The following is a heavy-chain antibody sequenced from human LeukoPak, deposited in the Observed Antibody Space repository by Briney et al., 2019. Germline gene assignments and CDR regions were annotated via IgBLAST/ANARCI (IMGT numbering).Heavy chain of an antibody. V-gene: IGHV4-39*01. CDR1: GGSISSSSYY. CDR3: ARPTDINWSDP. CDR2: IYYSGST. J-gene: IGHJ5*02. Sequence: SETLSLTCTVSGGSISSSSYYWGWIRQPPGKGLEWIGSIYYSGSTYYNPSLKSRVTISVDTSKNQFSLKLSSVTAADTAVYYCARPTDINWSDPWGQGTLVTVSS.